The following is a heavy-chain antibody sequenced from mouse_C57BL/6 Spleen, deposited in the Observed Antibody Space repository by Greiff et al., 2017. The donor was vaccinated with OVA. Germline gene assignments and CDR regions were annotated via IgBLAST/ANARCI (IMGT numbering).Heavy chain of an antibody. CDR2: WNNDNY. D-gene: IGHD1-1*01. CDR1: LSLSTSGMGL. J-gene: IGHJ2*01. Sequence: QVTLKEPGPGILQPSQPLSLACTFSGLSLSTSGMGLSWLRQPSGKALEWLASIWNNDNYYNPSLKSRLTLSKETSTYHVFLKLTRVDTSDSATYYGAWGERDYYGSSYVGYWGQGTTLTVAS. V-gene: IGHV8-2*01. CDR3: WGERDYYGSSYVGY.